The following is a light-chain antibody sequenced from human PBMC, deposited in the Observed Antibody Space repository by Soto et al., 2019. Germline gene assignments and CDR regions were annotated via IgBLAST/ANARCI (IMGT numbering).Light chain of an antibody. CDR1: QDITHY. CDR3: QQYDSLPPT. CDR2: DAS. J-gene: IGKJ5*01. Sequence: DLQMTQSPSSLSASLGDRVTISCQASQDITHYLNWFQQKPGKAPKILIYDASNLEPGVPSRFSGRGSGTDFTFTISSLQPEDIAIYYCQQYDSLPPTFGQGTRLEIK. V-gene: IGKV1-33*01.